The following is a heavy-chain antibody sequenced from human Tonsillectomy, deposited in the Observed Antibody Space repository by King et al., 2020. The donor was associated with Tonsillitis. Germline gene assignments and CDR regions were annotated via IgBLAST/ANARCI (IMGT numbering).Heavy chain of an antibody. CDR2: IHYSGST. J-gene: IGHJ4*02. CDR1: GGSITNYY. CDR3: ANYRTIITRYGAIDY. V-gene: IGHV4-59*01. Sequence: VQLQESGPGLVKPSETLSLTCTVSGGSITNYYWSGIRQPPGKGLEWIGDIHYSGSTQYNPSLKSRVTISVDTSTNPFSLKLSPVTAADTAVYYCANYRTIITRYGAIDYWGQGTLVTVSS. D-gene: IGHD5-12*01.